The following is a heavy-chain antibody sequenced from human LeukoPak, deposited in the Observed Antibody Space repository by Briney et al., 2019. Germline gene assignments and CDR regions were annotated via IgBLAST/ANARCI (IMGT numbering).Heavy chain of an antibody. CDR1: GFTFSSYS. CDR3: ARDGATVGHGMDV. D-gene: IGHD4-23*01. Sequence: PGGSLRLSCAASGFTFSSYSMNWVRQAPGKGLEWVSSISSSSSYIYYADPVKGRFTISRDNAKNSLYLQMNSLRAEDTAVYYCARDGATVGHGMDVWGQGTTVTVSS. J-gene: IGHJ6*02. CDR2: ISSSSSYI. V-gene: IGHV3-21*01.